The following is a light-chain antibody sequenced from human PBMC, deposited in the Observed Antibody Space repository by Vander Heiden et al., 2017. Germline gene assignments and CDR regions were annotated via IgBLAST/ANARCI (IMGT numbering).Light chain of an antibody. Sequence: SYELTQSPSVSVSPGQTVRITCFGDKLGDKYPCWYQQKPGQSPGRGSEQDNKRPSGIPERVSGSNSGNKDNLTISGTQALDEADDDCQAWDRSTFDVFGPGTKVTV. CDR3: QAWDRSTFDV. CDR1: KLGDKY. V-gene: IGLV3-1*01. J-gene: IGLJ1*01. CDR2: QDN.